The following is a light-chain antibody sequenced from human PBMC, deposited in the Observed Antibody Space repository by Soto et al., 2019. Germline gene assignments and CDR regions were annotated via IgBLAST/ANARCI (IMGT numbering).Light chain of an antibody. CDR3: NSYTSSSTLV. CDR1: TSDVGGYNH. V-gene: IGLV2-14*01. CDR2: EVS. J-gene: IGLJ2*01. Sequence: QSVLTQPASVSGSPGRSITISCTGTTSDVGGYNHVSWYQQHPGKAPKLMIYEVSNRPSGVSNRFSGSRSGNTASLTISGLQAEDEADYYCNSYTSSSTLVFGGGTKLTVL.